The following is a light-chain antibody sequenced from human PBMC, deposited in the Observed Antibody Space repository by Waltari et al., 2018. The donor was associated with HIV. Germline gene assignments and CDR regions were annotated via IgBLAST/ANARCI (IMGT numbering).Light chain of an antibody. CDR1: KLGDKY. V-gene: IGLV3-1*01. CDR2: QDS. Sequence: SYELTQPHSVSVSPGQTASITCSGDKLGDKYACWYQQKPGQSPVLVIHQDSKRPSGIPYRFSGSNTGDTATLTISGTQAMDEADYYCQAWDSSVVFGGGTKLTVL. CDR3: QAWDSSVV. J-gene: IGLJ2*01.